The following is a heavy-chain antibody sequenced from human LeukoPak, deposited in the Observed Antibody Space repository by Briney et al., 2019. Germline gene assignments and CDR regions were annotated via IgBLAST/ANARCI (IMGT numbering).Heavy chain of an antibody. CDR2: FGGTGGNT. CDR3: AKHRPTVTRYFDY. V-gene: IGHV3-23*01. CDR1: GFTFSNYA. D-gene: IGHD4-17*01. J-gene: IGHJ4*02. Sequence: GGSLRLSCAASGFTFSNYAMSWVRQAPGKGLEWVSSFGGTGGNTYYADSVKGRFTISRDNSKNTLYLQMNSLRAEDTAVYYCAKHRPTVTRYFDYWGQGTLVTVSS.